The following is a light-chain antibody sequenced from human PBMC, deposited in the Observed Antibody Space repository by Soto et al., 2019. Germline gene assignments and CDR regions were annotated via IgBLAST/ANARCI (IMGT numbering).Light chain of an antibody. CDR2: EVT. Sequence: QSALTQPPSASGSPGQSVTISCTGTSSDVGGYNFVSWYQQHPGKAPKLIIYEVTKRPSGVPDRFSGSKSGNTASLTVSGLQADDEADYHCSSYAGNNNLIFGGGTKLTVL. CDR3: SSYAGNNNLI. V-gene: IGLV2-8*01. CDR1: SSDVGGYNF. J-gene: IGLJ2*01.